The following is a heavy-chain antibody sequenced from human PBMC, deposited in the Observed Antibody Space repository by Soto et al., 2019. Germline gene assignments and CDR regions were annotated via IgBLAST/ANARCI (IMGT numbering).Heavy chain of an antibody. CDR2: ISSSSSYI. CDR3: ARVIAAAGTDWFDP. J-gene: IGHJ5*02. CDR1: GFTFSSYS. Sequence: GGSLRLSCAASGFTFSSYSMNWVRQAPGKGLEWVSSISSSSSYIYYADSVKGRFTISRDNAKNSLYLQMNSLRAEDTAVYYCARVIAAAGTDWFDPWGQGTLVTVSS. D-gene: IGHD6-13*01. V-gene: IGHV3-21*01.